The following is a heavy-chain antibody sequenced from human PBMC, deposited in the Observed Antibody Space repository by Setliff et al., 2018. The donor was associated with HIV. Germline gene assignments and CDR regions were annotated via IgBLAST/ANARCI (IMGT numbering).Heavy chain of an antibody. J-gene: IGHJ4*02. Sequence: LTCTVSGGSISSSGDYWVWIRQPPGEGLEWIGSIFNDGSTLHNPSLKSRVTTSVDTSKNQFSLKLRSVTAADTAIYYCARTLFCSGGSCFFDHWGQGTLVTVSS. CDR1: GGSISSSGDY. D-gene: IGHD2-15*01. CDR2: IFNDGST. CDR3: ARTLFCSGGSCFFDH. V-gene: IGHV4-39*01.